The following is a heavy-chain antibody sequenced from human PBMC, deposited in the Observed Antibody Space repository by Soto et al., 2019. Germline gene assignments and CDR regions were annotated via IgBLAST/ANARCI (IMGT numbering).Heavy chain of an antibody. CDR2: IYNSVSN. V-gene: IGHV4-31*03. J-gene: IGHJ4*02. CDR3: ARYKSDIEMPRLYYFEY. D-gene: IGHD2-15*01. Sequence: SEDLCLPCTVSGGSLSRGGYPCSRIRPHPGKGLEWIWGIYNSVSNHYNPSLKSRVSILIDTSINQFSLKMTSVTAADTAVYYCARYKSDIEMPRLYYFEYSGQGTVVTVSS. CDR1: GGSLSRGGYP.